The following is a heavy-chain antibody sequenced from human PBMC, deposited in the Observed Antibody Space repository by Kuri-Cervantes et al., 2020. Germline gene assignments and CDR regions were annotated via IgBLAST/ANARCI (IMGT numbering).Heavy chain of an antibody. D-gene: IGHD1-26*01. J-gene: IGHJ4*02. V-gene: IGHV3-30*03. CDR2: ISYDGSNK. Sequence: GSLRLSCAASGFTFSSYGMHWVRQAPGKGLEWVAVISYDGSNKYYADSVKGRFTISRDNSKNTLYLQMNSLRAEDTAVYYCARDGRSGSYPRGFFDCWGQGTLVTVSS. CDR1: GFTFSSYG. CDR3: ARDGRSGSYPRGFFDC.